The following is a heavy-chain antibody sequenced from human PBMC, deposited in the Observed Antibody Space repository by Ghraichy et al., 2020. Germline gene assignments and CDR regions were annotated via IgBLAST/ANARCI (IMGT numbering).Heavy chain of an antibody. CDR2: IWYDGSNK. J-gene: IGHJ3*02. CDR1: GFTFSSYG. CDR3: ARGGGRMATKLSSRGAFDI. Sequence: GGSLRLSCAASGFTFSSYGMHWVRQAPGKGLEWVAVIWYDGSNKYYADSVKGRFTISRDNSKNTLYLQMNSLRAEDTAVYYCARGGGRMATKLSSRGAFDIWGQGTMVTVSS. V-gene: IGHV3-33*01. D-gene: IGHD5-24*01.